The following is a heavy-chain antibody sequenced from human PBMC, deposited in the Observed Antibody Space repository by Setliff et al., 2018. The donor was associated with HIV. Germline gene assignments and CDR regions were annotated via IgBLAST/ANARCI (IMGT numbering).Heavy chain of an antibody. J-gene: IGHJ3*02. CDR3: AREALHAGGWRGAFDI. Sequence: ASVKVSCKASGYTFTSYYIHWVRQAPGQGLEWMGIINPSGGGTTYAQTFQDGVTMSRDTSTSTVYMELSSLRSEDTAVYYCAREALHAGGWRGAFDIWGQGTMVTVSS. CDR2: INPSGGGT. D-gene: IGHD6-19*01. CDR1: GYTFTSYY. V-gene: IGHV1-46*01.